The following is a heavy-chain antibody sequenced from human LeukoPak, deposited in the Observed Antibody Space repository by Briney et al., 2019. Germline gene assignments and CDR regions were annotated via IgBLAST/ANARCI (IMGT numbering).Heavy chain of an antibody. D-gene: IGHD3-10*01. V-gene: IGHV1-18*01. CDR3: ARDRYYGSGSPTGWFDP. CDR1: GYTFTSYG. J-gene: IGHJ5*02. Sequence: ASVKVSCKASGYTFTSYGISWVRQAPGQGLEWMGWISAYNGNTNYAQKLQGRVTMTTDTSTSTAYMEQRSLRSDDTAVYYCARDRYYGSGSPTGWFDPWGQGTLVTVSS. CDR2: ISAYNGNT.